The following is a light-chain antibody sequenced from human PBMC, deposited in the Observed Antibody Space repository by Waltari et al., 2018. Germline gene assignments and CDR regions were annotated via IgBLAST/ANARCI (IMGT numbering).Light chain of an antibody. CDR2: INSDGSH. Sequence: QLVLTQSPSASASLGASVKLTCTLDSGHSSNIVASLQQQPEEGPRYLMKINSDGSHSKGDEIPDRFSGSSSGAERYLTISSVQSEDEADYYCQTGGHGTWVFGGGTKLTVL. CDR1: SGHSSNI. V-gene: IGLV4-69*01. J-gene: IGLJ3*02. CDR3: QTGGHGTWV.